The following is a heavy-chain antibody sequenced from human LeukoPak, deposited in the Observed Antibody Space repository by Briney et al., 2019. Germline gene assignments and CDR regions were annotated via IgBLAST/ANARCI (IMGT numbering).Heavy chain of an antibody. J-gene: IGHJ6*03. CDR3: ARVASFYYYYMDV. D-gene: IGHD2-15*01. CDR1: GGSISGYY. Sequence: SETLSLTCTVSGGSISGYYWSWIRQPPGKGLEWIGYIYYSGSTNYNPPLKSRVTISVDTSKNQFSLKLSSVTAADTAVYYCARVASFYYYYMDVWAKGTTVTVSS. V-gene: IGHV4-59*01. CDR2: IYYSGST.